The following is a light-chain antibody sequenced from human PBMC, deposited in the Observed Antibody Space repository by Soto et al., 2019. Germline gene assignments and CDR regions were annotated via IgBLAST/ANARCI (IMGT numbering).Light chain of an antibody. CDR1: SSNIGAGYD. Sequence: QSVLTQPPSVSGAPGQRVTISCTGSSSNIGAGYDVYWYQQHPGTAPKLLIYGNSNRPSGVPDRFSGSKSGNSASLAITGLQAEDEADYYCQSYDSSLSEWVFGGGTKLTVL. V-gene: IGLV1-40*01. CDR3: QSYDSSLSEWV. J-gene: IGLJ2*01. CDR2: GNS.